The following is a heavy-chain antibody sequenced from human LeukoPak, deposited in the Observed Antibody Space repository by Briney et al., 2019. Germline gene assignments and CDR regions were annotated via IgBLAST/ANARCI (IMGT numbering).Heavy chain of an antibody. J-gene: IGHJ4*02. CDR3: ARVGYCSSTSCYAGALDY. CDR2: IYHSGST. CDR1: GYSISSGYY. V-gene: IGHV4-38-2*01. D-gene: IGHD2-2*03. Sequence: SETLSLTCAVSGYSISSGYYWGWIRQPLGKGLEWIGSIYHSGSTYYNPSLKSRFTISVDTSKNQFSLKLSSVTAADTAVYYCARVGYCSSTSCYAGALDYWGQGTLVTVSS.